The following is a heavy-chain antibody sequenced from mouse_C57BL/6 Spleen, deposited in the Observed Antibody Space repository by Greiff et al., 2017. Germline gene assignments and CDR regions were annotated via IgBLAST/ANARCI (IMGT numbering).Heavy chain of an antibody. CDR2: IDPSDSET. CDR1: GYTFTSYW. V-gene: IGHV1-52*01. Sequence: QVQLQQPGAELVRPGSSVKLSCKASGYTFTSYWMHWVKQRPIQGLEWIGNIDPSDSETHYNQKFKDKATLTVDKSSSTAYMQLSSLTSEDSAVYYCARSTVVANYFDYWGQGTTLTVSS. D-gene: IGHD1-1*01. J-gene: IGHJ2*01. CDR3: ARSTVVANYFDY.